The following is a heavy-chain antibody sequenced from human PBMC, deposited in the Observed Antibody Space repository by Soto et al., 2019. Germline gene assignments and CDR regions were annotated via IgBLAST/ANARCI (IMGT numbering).Heavy chain of an antibody. Sequence: EVQLLESGGGLVQPGGSLRLSCAASGFTFSSYAMSWVRQAPGKGLEWVSAISGSGGSTYYADSVKGRFTISRDNSKNTLYLKMNSLRAEDTAVYYCAKGRRSSATVRGYGMDVWGQGTTVTVSS. CDR3: AKGRRSSATVRGYGMDV. V-gene: IGHV3-23*01. D-gene: IGHD6-6*01. J-gene: IGHJ6*02. CDR2: ISGSGGST. CDR1: GFTFSSYA.